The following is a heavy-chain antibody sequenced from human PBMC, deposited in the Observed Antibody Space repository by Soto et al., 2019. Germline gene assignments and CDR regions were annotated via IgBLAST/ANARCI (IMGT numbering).Heavy chain of an antibody. J-gene: IGHJ5*02. V-gene: IGHV1-18*01. CDR2: ISAYNGNT. D-gene: IGHD3-10*01. Sequence: GASVKVSCKASGYTFTSYGISWVRQAPGQGLEWMGWISAYNGNTNYAQKLQGRVTMTTDTSTSTAYMELRSLRSDDTAVYYCARAKLLWFGGFGNWFDPWGQGTLVTVSS. CDR3: ARAKLLWFGGFGNWFDP. CDR1: GYTFTSYG.